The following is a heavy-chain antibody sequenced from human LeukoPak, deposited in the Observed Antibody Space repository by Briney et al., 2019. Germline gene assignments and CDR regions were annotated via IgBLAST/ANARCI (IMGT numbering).Heavy chain of an antibody. CDR1: GGSISNYY. CDR2: IYYSGST. J-gene: IGHJ4*02. Sequence: SETLSLTCTVSGGSISNYYWSWIRQPAGKGLEEIGYIYYSGSTNYNPSLKSRVTISVYTSKNQFSLKLSSVTAADTAVYYCVRHDILTGYYTLDYWGQGTLVTVSS. CDR3: VRHDILTGYYTLDY. D-gene: IGHD3-9*01. V-gene: IGHV4-59*08.